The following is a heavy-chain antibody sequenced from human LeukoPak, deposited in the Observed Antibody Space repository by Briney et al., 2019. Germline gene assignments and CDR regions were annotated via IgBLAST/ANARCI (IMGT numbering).Heavy chain of an antibody. CDR3: ARQGDGGGA. V-gene: IGHV4-59*08. CDR2: IYYSGST. Sequence: SETPSLTCTVSGGSISSYYWSWIRQPPGKGLEWIGYIYYSGSTNYNPSLKSRVTISVDTSKNQFSLKLSSVTAADTAVYYCARQGDGGGAWGQGTLVTVSS. CDR1: GGSISSYY. J-gene: IGHJ5*02. D-gene: IGHD4-23*01.